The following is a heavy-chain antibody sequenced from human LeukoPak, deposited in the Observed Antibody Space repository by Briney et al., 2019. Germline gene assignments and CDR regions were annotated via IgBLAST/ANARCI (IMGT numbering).Heavy chain of an antibody. CDR3: AREEYDDAFDI. CDR1: GYTLTELS. J-gene: IGHJ3*02. CDR2: MDPNSGNT. Sequence: ASVKVSCKVSGYTLTELSMHWVRQATGQGLEWMGWMDPNSGNTGYAQKFQGRVTITRNTSISTAYMELSSLRSEDTAVYDCAREEYDDAFDIWGQGTMVTVS. V-gene: IGHV1-8*03. D-gene: IGHD2-2*01.